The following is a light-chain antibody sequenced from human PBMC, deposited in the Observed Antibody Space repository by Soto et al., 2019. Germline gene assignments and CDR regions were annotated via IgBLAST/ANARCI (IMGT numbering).Light chain of an antibody. CDR3: QQYGSTRWT. Sequence: VLTQTPGTLSLSPGDRGTPSRRASQRVGSNYLAWYQQKSGQPPRLLIHGASSRATGVPDRFSGSGSGTDFSLTISRLEPEDFAVYYCQQYGSTRWTVGQVTKVEIK. V-gene: IGKV3-20*01. CDR2: GAS. CDR1: QRVGSNY. J-gene: IGKJ1*01.